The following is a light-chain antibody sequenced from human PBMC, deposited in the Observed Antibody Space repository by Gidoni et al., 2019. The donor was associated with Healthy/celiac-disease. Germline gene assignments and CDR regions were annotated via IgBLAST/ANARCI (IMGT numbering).Light chain of an antibody. CDR2: AAS. CDR3: QQRSNFLT. V-gene: IGKV3-11*01. CDR1: QSVSSY. Sequence: IVLTQSPATLSLSPGERATLSCRASQSVSSYLAWYQQQPHQAPRLLIYAASNRATGTPARFSGSWSGTDFPLTISLLAPEDSAFYYWQQRSNFLTFGGGTKVEIK. J-gene: IGKJ4*01.